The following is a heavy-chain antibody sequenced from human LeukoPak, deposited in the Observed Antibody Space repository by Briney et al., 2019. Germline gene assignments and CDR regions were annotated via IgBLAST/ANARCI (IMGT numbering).Heavy chain of an antibody. J-gene: IGHJ3*02. D-gene: IGHD2-2*01. Sequence: PSGTLSLTCAVSGGSISSSNWWSWVRQAPGKGLECVSIIYSGGDTYYTDSVKGRFSVSRDNSKNTLYLQMNSLRVDDTAVYYCARGSCSNIRCHDAFDIWGQGTMVTVSS. V-gene: IGHV3-53*01. CDR1: GGSISSSNW. CDR2: IYSGGDT. CDR3: ARGSCSNIRCHDAFDI.